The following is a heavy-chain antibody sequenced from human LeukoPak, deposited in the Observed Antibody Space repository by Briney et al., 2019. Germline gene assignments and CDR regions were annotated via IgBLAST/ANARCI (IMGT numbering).Heavy chain of an antibody. D-gene: IGHD6-13*01. CDR2: IIPIFGTA. Sequence: GASVKVSRKASGGTFSSYAISWVRQAPGQGLEWMGGIIPIFGTANYAQKFQGRVTMTEDTSTDTAYMELSSLRSEDTAVYYCATGAIYSSSWYPEYYYYYGMDVWGQGTTVTVSS. V-gene: IGHV1-69*06. J-gene: IGHJ6*02. CDR1: GGTFSSYA. CDR3: ATGAIYSSSWYPEYYYYYGMDV.